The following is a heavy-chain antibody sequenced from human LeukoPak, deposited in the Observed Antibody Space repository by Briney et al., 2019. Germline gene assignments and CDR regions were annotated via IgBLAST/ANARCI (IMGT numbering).Heavy chain of an antibody. CDR2: IMIDGSWN. V-gene: IGHV3-7*03. CDR3: VRDADYYKGDY. D-gene: IGHD1-26*01. J-gene: IGHJ4*02. CDR1: GFTFRSYW. Sequence: GGSLRLSCAASGFTFRSYWMSWARQAPGKGLEWVANIMIDGSWNHYADSVRGRFTISRDNAKNSLYLQMNSLRAADTAMYYCVRDADYYKGDYWGQGTLVIVSS.